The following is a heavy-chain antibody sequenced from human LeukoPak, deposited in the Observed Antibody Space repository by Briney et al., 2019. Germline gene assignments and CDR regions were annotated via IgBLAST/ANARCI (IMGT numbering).Heavy chain of an antibody. V-gene: IGHV4-39*07. CDR2: IYYSGST. D-gene: IGHD5-24*01. Sequence: PSETLSLTCTVSGGSISSSSYYWGWIRQPPGKGLEWIGSIYYSGSTYYNPSLKSRVTISVDTSKNQFSLKLSSVTAADTAVYYCARGGLQFKELGYWGQGTLVTVSS. J-gene: IGHJ4*02. CDR3: ARGGLQFKELGY. CDR1: GGSISSSSYY.